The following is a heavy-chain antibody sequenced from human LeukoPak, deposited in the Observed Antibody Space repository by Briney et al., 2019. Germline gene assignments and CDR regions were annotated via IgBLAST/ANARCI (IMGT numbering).Heavy chain of an antibody. CDR2: IYPGDSDT. CDR1: GYSFTSYW. CDR3: ARTMAETYYDFWSGYQYYFDY. V-gene: IGHV5-51*01. D-gene: IGHD3-3*01. Sequence: GESLKISCKGPGYSFTSYWIGWVRQMPGKGLEWMGIIYPGDSDTRYSPSFQGQVTISADKSISTAYLQWSSLKASDTAMYYCARTMAETYYDFWSGYQYYFDYWGQGTLVTVSS. J-gene: IGHJ4*02.